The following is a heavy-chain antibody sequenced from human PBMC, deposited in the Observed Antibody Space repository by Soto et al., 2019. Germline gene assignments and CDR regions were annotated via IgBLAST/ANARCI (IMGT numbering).Heavy chain of an antibody. Sequence: EVQLLESGGGLVQPGGSPRLSCAASGFTFSSYAMSWVRQAPGKGLEWVSAISGSGGSTYYADSVKGRFTISRDNSKNTLYLQMNSLRAEDTAVYYCGKDGGYAYYDSSGYYFGYWGQGTLVTVSS. D-gene: IGHD3-22*01. CDR1: GFTFSSYA. CDR3: GKDGGYAYYDSSGYYFGY. CDR2: ISGSGGST. J-gene: IGHJ4*02. V-gene: IGHV3-23*01.